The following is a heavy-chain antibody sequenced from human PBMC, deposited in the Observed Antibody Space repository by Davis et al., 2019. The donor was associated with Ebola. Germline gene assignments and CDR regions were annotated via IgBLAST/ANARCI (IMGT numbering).Heavy chain of an antibody. CDR3: ARERWLQAEYIDY. D-gene: IGHD5-24*01. Sequence: PGGSLRLSCAASGFTFSSYWMSWVRQAPGKGLEWVANIKQDGSEKYYVDSVKGRFTISRDNAKNSLYLQMSSLRAEDTAVYYCARERWLQAEYIDYWGQGTLVTVSS. J-gene: IGHJ4*02. CDR2: IKQDGSEK. V-gene: IGHV3-7*03. CDR1: GFTFSSYW.